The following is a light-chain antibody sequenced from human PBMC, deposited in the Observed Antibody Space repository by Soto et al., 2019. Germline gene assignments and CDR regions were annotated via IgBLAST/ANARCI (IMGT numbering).Light chain of an antibody. Sequence: DIQLTQSPSFLSASVGDRVTITCRASQGIRSYLAWYQQKPGKAPKLLIYAASTLQSGVPSRFSGSGSGTEFTLTISSLQPDDFATYYCQQYNSYSPTFGQGTKLEIK. J-gene: IGKJ2*01. CDR2: AAS. CDR3: QQYNSYSPT. V-gene: IGKV1-9*01. CDR1: QGIRSY.